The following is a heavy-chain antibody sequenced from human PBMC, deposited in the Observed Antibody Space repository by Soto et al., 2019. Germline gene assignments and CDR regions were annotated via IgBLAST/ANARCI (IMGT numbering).Heavy chain of an antibody. CDR2: IYYSGST. V-gene: IGHV4-39*01. Sequence: PSETLSLTCTVSGGSISSSSYYWGWIRQPPGKGLEWIGSIYYSGSTYYNPSLKSRVTISVDTSNNQFSLKLSSVTAADTAVYYCARQASGYYYGWFDPWGQGTLVTVPQ. D-gene: IGHD3-22*01. CDR3: ARQASGYYYGWFDP. J-gene: IGHJ5*02. CDR1: GGSISSSSYY.